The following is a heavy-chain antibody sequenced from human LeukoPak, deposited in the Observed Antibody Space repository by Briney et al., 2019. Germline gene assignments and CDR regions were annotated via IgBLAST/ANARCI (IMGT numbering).Heavy chain of an antibody. J-gene: IGHJ4*02. CDR3: AKVSMSQGYYFDY. D-gene: IGHD5/OR15-5a*01. CDR2: ISSSSSYI. CDR1: GFTFSSYS. Sequence: GGSLRLSCAASGFTFSSYSMNWVRQAPGKGLEWVSSISSSSSYIYYADSVKGRFTISRDNAKNSLYLQMNSLRAEDTAVYYCAKVSMSQGYYFDYWGQGTQVTVSS. V-gene: IGHV3-21*01.